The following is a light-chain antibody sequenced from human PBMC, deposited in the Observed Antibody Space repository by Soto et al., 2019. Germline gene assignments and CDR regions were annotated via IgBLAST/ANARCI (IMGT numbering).Light chain of an antibody. CDR2: GSS. CDR1: QTVSGNY. V-gene: IGKV3-20*01. J-gene: IGKJ2*01. Sequence: EIVLTQSPGTLSLSPGERATLSCRASQTVSGNYLAWYQQKPRQSPRLLIYGSSDRATGIPDRFSGSGSGTAFTLTITIVEPEDFAVYYCQQYGSSPPYTFGQGTQLEIK. CDR3: QQYGSSPPYT.